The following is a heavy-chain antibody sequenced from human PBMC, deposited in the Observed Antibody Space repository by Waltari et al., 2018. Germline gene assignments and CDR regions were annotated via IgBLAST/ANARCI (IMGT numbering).Heavy chain of an antibody. CDR3: ARGTVSSMYY. V-gene: IGHV1-69*13. Sequence: QVQLVQSGAEVKKPGASVKVSCKVSGYTLTELSMHWVRQAPGKGLEWMGRIIPIFGTANYAQKLQGRVTITADKSTSTAYMELSSLRSEDTAVYYCARGTVSSMYYWGQGTLVTVSS. D-gene: IGHD4-4*01. CDR2: IIPIFGTA. J-gene: IGHJ4*02. CDR1: GYTLTELS.